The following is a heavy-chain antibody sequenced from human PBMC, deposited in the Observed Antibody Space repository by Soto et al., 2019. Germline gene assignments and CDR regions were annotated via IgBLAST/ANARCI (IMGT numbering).Heavy chain of an antibody. D-gene: IGHD4-17*01. CDR2: IWYDGSNK. CDR1: GFTFSSYG. Sequence: QVQLVESGGGVVQPGRSLRLSCAASGFTFSSYGMHWVRQAPGKGLEWVAVIWYDGSNKYYADSVKGRFTISRDNSKNMLYLQMNSLRAEDTAVYYCARDPGTYGDYVNWFDPWGQGTLVTVSS. V-gene: IGHV3-33*01. J-gene: IGHJ5*02. CDR3: ARDPGTYGDYVNWFDP.